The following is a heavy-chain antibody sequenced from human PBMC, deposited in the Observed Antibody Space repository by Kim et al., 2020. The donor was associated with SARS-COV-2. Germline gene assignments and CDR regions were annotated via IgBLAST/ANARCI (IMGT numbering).Heavy chain of an antibody. D-gene: IGHD3-9*01. Sequence: SVKVSCKAPGCTFDTYSITWVRQAPGQGLQWMGGIIPLLGITHYAQMFQGRVTITADKSTTTGYMVLDNLRLDDTATYYCASSFYDIFTNFCAHHWGQGTRLIVSS. V-gene: IGHV1-69*10. J-gene: IGHJ5*02. CDR2: IIPLLGIT. CDR1: GCTFDTYS. CDR3: ASSFYDIFTNFCAHH.